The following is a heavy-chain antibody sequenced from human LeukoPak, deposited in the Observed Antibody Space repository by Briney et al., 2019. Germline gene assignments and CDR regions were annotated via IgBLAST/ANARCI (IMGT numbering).Heavy chain of an antibody. CDR1: GFPFGSYA. V-gene: IGHV3-23*01. CDR2: ITDGADT. Sequence: GGSLRLSCAASGFPFGSYAMTWVRQAPGKGLESVSVITDGADTYYADSVKGRFTISRDDSQNTVHLQMDNLRADDTAVYYCAKVDYWSPENYLDSWGQGTLVTVSS. D-gene: IGHD1-1*01. CDR3: AKVDYWSPENYLDS. J-gene: IGHJ4*02.